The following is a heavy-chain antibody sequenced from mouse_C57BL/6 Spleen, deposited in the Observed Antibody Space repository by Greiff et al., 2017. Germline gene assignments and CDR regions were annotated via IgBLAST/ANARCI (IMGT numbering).Heavy chain of an antibody. V-gene: IGHV1-78*01. CDR3: ARWAYYGSRIDY. Sequence: VPLQQSDAELVKPGGSVKISCKVSGYTFPDHTIHWMKQRPEQGLEWIGYIYPRDGSTKYNEKFKGKATLTADKSSSTAYMQLNSLTSEDSAVYFCARWAYYGSRIDYWGQGTTLTVSS. D-gene: IGHD1-1*01. CDR2: IYPRDGST. J-gene: IGHJ2*01. CDR1: GYTFPDHT.